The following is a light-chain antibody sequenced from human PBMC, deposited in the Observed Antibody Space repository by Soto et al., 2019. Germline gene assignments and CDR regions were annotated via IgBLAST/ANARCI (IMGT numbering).Light chain of an antibody. V-gene: IGKV4-1*01. CDR1: QSILHSSTDKNF. CDR3: HQYYSAPWT. CDR2: WSS. Sequence: DIVMTQSPDSLAVSLGERATINCKSSQSILHSSTDKNFLTWYQQKPGQPPKLLIYWSSTRESGVPDRFSGGGSGTDFTLTISSLQAEDVAVYYCHQYYSAPWTFGQGTKVEIK. J-gene: IGKJ1*01.